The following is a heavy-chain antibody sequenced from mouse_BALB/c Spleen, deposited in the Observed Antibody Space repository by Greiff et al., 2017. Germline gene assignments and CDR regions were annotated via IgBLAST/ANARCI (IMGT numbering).Heavy chain of an antibody. D-gene: IGHD3-1*01. V-gene: IGHV2-9*02. CDR2: IWAGGST. Sequence: QVHVKQSGPGLVAPSQSLSITCTVSGFSLTSYGVHWVRQPPGKGLEWLGVIWAGGSTNYNSALMSRLSISKDNSKSQVFLKMNSLQTDDTAMYYCASELGLPFAYWGQGTLVTVSA. CDR1: GFSLTSYG. J-gene: IGHJ3*01. CDR3: ASELGLPFAY.